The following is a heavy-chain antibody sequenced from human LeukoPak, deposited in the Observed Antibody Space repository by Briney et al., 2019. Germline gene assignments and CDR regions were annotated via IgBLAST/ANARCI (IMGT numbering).Heavy chain of an antibody. V-gene: IGHV1-69*13. CDR1: GGTFSSYA. J-gene: IGHJ4*02. CDR2: IIPIFGTA. D-gene: IGHD5-18*01. Sequence: SVKVSCKASGGTFSSYAISWVRQAPGPGLEWMGGIIPIFGTASYAQTLQGRVTNTAEESTSTAYMELSSLSSEDTAVYYCASRGYSYGYGDYWGQETLVTVSS. CDR3: ASRGYSYGYGDY.